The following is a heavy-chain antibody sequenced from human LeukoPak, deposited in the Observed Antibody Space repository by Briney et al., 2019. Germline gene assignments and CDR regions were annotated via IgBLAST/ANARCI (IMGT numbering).Heavy chain of an antibody. J-gene: IGHJ4*02. CDR1: EHSFPNYC. D-gene: IGHD6-13*01. Sequence: GESLKISCKHSEHSFPNYCIGWVRQMPGKGLEWMGIIYPDDSDTRYSPSFQGRVTISADKSISTAYLQWSSLKASDTAMYYCAIGRGGQQLGDYWGQGTLVTVSS. V-gene: IGHV5-51*01. CDR3: AIGRGGQQLGDY. CDR2: IYPDDSDT.